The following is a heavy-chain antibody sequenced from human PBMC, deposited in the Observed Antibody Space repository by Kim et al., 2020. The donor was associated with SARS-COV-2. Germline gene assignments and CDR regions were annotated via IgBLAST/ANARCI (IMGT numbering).Heavy chain of an antibody. CDR2: IKGRRLDYAT. CDR1: GFMFNDYA. CDR3: TTLSDIKSIGHDY. J-gene: IGHJ4*02. Sequence: GGSLRLSCAASGFMFNDYAIHWVRQSSGGGLEWVGRIKGRRLDYATGYAVSVKGRFTVSRDDSRFTAYLEMNSLRTEDSAVYYCTTLSDIKSIGHDYWGQGVLVTVSS. V-gene: IGHV3-73*01. D-gene: IGHD2-15*01.